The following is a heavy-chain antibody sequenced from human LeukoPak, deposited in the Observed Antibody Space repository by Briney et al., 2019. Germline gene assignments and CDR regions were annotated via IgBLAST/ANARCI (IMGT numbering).Heavy chain of an antibody. CDR3: AKDAGIFGPSDY. J-gene: IGHJ4*02. D-gene: IGHD3-3*01. CDR1: AFFFSSYA. Sequence: GGSLRLSCAPSAFFFSSYAMGWVRQAPGKGLEWVSVISSSGGTTYYADSVKGRFTISRDNSKNTLYLQMNSLRADDTAVYYCAKDAGIFGPSDYWGQGTLVTVSS. V-gene: IGHV3-23*01. CDR2: ISSSGGTT.